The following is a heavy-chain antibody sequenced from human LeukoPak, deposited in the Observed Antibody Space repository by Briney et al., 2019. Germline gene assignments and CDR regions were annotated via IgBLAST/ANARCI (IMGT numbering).Heavy chain of an antibody. CDR3: ARAVGAVYYYYMDV. CDR2: ISSSSSTI. Sequence: GGSLRLSCAASGFTFSSYSMNWVRQAPGKGLEWVSYISSSSSTIYYADSVKGRFTISRDNAKNSLYRQMNSLRAEDTAVYYCARAVGAVYYYYMDVWGKGTTVTVS. CDR1: GFTFSSYS. D-gene: IGHD1-26*01. V-gene: IGHV3-48*01. J-gene: IGHJ6*03.